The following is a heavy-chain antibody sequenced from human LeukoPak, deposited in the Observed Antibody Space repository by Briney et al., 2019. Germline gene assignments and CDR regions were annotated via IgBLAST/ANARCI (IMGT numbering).Heavy chain of an antibody. CDR2: MNPNSGNT. D-gene: IGHD4-17*01. CDR3: ARGLPTEDYGTQNMDV. J-gene: IGHJ6*03. V-gene: IGHV1-8*01. Sequence: ASVKVSRKASGYTFTSYDINWVRQATGQGLEWMGWMNPNSGNTGYAQKFQGRVTMTRNTSISTAYMELSSLRSEDTAVYYCARGLPTEDYGTQNMDVWGKGTTVTVSS. CDR1: GYTFTSYD.